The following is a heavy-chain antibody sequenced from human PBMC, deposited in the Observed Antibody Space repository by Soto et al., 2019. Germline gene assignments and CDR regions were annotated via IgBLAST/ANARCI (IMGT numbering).Heavy chain of an antibody. J-gene: IGHJ4*02. CDR2: IIPLLDIT. Sequence: SVKVSCKASGYTFTNYAMHWVRQAPGQGLEWMGRIIPLLDITNYAQKFQGRVTITADKSTSTAYMELNSLRSEDTAVYYCARDSPIGSTFSGYEAIDYWGQGTLVTVSS. CDR1: GYTFTNYA. CDR3: ARDSPIGSTFSGYEAIDY. D-gene: IGHD5-12*01. V-gene: IGHV1-69*04.